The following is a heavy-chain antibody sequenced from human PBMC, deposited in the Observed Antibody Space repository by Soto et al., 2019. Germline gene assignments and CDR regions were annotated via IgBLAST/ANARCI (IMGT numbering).Heavy chain of an antibody. CDR1: GRLISDGGYQ. CDR3: ATLAAGAGGRGY. Sequence: SETLSLSCTVSGRLISDGGYQWIWIRQHKGKGLECIGFIAHDRSAYYSRSLESRLTISVDASERQFSLKLTSVTAADTAVYFCATLAAGAGGRGYGGPGTLVTSPQ. CDR2: IAHDRSA. J-gene: IGHJ4*01. D-gene: IGHD2-15*01. V-gene: IGHV4-31*03.